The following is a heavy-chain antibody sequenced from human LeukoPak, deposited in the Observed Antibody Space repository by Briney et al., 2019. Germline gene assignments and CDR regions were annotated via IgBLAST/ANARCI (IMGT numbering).Heavy chain of an antibody. D-gene: IGHD2-2*01. CDR1: GFTFSNYW. Sequence: GGSLRLSCAASGFTFSNYWMSWVRQAPGKGLEWVANIKQDGSEKYYVDSVRGRFTISRDNAKISLYLQMNSLRAEDTAVYYCAIYSSSNAREFQYWGQGTLVTVSS. V-gene: IGHV3-7*01. J-gene: IGHJ1*01. CDR3: AIYSSSNAREFQY. CDR2: IKQDGSEK.